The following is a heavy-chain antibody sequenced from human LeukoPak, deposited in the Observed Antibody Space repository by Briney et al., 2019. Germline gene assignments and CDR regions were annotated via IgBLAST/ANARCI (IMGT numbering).Heavy chain of an antibody. J-gene: IGHJ4*02. CDR1: GFDLHTYE. CDR3: ARGDPHADV. V-gene: IGHV3-48*03. CDR2: ITISGHTK. Sequence: TGGSLTLSCAASGFDLHTYEMNWVRQAPGKGLEWIADITISGHTKNYADSVKVRFTISRDSARTSLYLQMNSLRVEDTGVYFCARGDPHADVWGQGTLVTVSS.